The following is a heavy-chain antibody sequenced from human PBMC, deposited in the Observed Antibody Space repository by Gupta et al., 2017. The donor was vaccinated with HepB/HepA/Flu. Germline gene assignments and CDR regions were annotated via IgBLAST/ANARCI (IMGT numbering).Heavy chain of an antibody. J-gene: IGHJ6*04. CDR1: GFTFSRYG. Sequence: QVQLVESGGGVVQPGRSLRLSCAASGFTFSRYGMPWVRQAPGKGLEWVAVIWYDGANKDYADSVKGRFTISRDNSKNTLYLQMNSLRAEDTAVYYCARDRYDCWSAYLPQARGMDVWGKGTTVTVSS. CDR2: IWYDGANK. D-gene: IGHD3/OR15-3a*01. V-gene: IGHV3-33*01. CDR3: ARDRYDCWSAYLPQARGMDV.